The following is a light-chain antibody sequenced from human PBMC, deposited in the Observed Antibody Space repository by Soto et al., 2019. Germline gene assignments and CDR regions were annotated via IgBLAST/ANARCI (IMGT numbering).Light chain of an antibody. CDR3: QQYKSYSPRT. CDR1: QTISNW. V-gene: IGKV1-5*01. J-gene: IGKJ1*01. CDR2: DAS. Sequence: DIHLSQSPSTLSASVGYRITITCGASQTISNWLAWYQQRPVKAPQLLXSDASRLESGVPSRFSGSGSGTEFTLTISSLQPDDSANYYCQQYKSYSPRTFGQGTKVDIK.